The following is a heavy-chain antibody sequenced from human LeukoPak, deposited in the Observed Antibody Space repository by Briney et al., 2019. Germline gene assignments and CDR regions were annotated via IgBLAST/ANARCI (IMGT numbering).Heavy chain of an antibody. V-gene: IGHV4-61*10. CDR2: IYYSGST. D-gene: IGHD3-3*01. Sequence: SETLSLTCTVSGGSISSGSYYWSWIRQPAGKGLEWIGEIYYSGSTNYNPSLKSRITISVDKSKNKFSLKLASVTAADTAVYYCARERSGSEIFARSFDIWGQGTMVTVSS. J-gene: IGHJ3*02. CDR1: GGSISSGSYY. CDR3: ARERSGSEIFARSFDI.